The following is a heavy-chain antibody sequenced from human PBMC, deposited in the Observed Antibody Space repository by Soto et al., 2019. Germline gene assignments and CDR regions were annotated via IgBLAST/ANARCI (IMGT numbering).Heavy chain of an antibody. V-gene: IGHV1-3*01. D-gene: IGHD6-19*01. Sequence: GASVKVSCKASGYTFTSYAMHLVRQAPGQRLEWMGWINAGNGNTKYSQKFQGRVTITRDTSASTAYMELSRLRSDDTAVYYCARDGEGIAVPGNSFDIWGQGTMVTVSS. CDR2: INAGNGNT. CDR3: ARDGEGIAVPGNSFDI. J-gene: IGHJ3*02. CDR1: GYTFTSYA.